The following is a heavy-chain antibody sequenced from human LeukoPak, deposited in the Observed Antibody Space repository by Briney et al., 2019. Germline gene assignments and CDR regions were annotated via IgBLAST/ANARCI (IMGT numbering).Heavy chain of an antibody. D-gene: IGHD3-22*01. CDR3: ARYDSSGYYLDY. J-gene: IGHJ4*02. CDR2: INHSGST. CDR1: GGSFSGYY. Sequence: SETLSLTCAVYGGSFSGYYWSWLRQPPGRGLEWIREINHSGSTNYNPSLKSRVTISVDTSKNQFSLKLSSVTAADTAVYYCARYDSSGYYLDYWGQGTLVTVSS. V-gene: IGHV4-34*01.